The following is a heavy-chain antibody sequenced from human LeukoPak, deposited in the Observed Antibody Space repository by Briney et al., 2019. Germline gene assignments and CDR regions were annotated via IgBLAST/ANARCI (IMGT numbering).Heavy chain of an antibody. CDR1: GGSVSSGSYY. Sequence: SEPLSLTCTVSGGSVSSGSYYWSWIRQPPGKGLEWIGYIYYSGSTNYNPSLKSRVTISVDTSKNQFSLKLSSVTAADTAVYYCARGVAATKKTGYYFDYWGQGTLVTVSS. CDR3: ARGVAATKKTGYYFDY. V-gene: IGHV4-61*01. D-gene: IGHD2-15*01. J-gene: IGHJ4*02. CDR2: IYYSGST.